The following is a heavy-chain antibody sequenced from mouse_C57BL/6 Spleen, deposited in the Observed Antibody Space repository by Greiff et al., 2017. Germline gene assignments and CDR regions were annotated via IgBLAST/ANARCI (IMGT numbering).Heavy chain of an antibody. Sequence: VKLQESGAELVKPGASVKISCKASGYAFSSYWMNWVKQRPGKGLEWIGQIYPGDGDTNYNGKFKGKATLTADKSSSTAYMQLSSLTSEDSAVYFCAGSSYWYFDVWGTGTTVTVSS. J-gene: IGHJ1*03. V-gene: IGHV1-80*01. CDR2: IYPGDGDT. CDR3: AGSSYWYFDV. CDR1: GYAFSSYW. D-gene: IGHD1-1*01.